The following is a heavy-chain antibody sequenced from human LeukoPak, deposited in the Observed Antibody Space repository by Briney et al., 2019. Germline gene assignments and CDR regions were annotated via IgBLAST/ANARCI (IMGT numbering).Heavy chain of an antibody. V-gene: IGHV4-59*08. D-gene: IGHD3-10*01. J-gene: IGHJ3*02. CDR2: IYYSGST. Sequence: PSETLSLTCSVSGGSTSSYYWSWIRQPPGEGLEWIGYIYYSGSTNYNPSLKSRVTMSIDTSKNQFSLNLTSVTAADTAVYYCVRHPPRGYYGSADTFDIWGQGTMVTVSS. CDR1: GGSTSSYY. CDR3: VRHPPRGYYGSADTFDI.